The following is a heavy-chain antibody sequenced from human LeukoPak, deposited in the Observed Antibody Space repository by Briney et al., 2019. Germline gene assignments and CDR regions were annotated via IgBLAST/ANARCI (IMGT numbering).Heavy chain of an antibody. Sequence: GESLQISCKGSEYSFTSYWIGWVRQMPGKGLEWMGIIYPGDSDTRYSPSFQGQVTISADKSISTAYLQWSSLKASDTAMYYCARNPYSSGWYEFDYWGQGTLVTVSS. J-gene: IGHJ4*02. CDR1: EYSFTSYW. CDR2: IYPGDSDT. D-gene: IGHD6-19*01. V-gene: IGHV5-51*01. CDR3: ARNPYSSGWYEFDY.